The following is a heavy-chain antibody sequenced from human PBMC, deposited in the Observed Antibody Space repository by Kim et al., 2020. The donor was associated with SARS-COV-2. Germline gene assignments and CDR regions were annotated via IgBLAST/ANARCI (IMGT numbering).Heavy chain of an antibody. D-gene: IGHD2-2*01. V-gene: IGHV3-30*18. CDR3: AKDSSYYFDY. CDR1: GFTFSSYG. Sequence: GGSLRLSCAASGFTFSSYGMHWVRQAPGKGLEWVAVISYDGSNKYYADSVKGRFTISRDNSKNTLYLQMNSLRAEDTAVYYCAKDSSYYFDYWGQGTLVT. J-gene: IGHJ4*02. CDR2: ISYDGSNK.